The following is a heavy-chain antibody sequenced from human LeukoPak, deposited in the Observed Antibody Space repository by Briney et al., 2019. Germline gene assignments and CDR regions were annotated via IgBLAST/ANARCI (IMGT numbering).Heavy chain of an antibody. CDR3: ARYSGSYYGYYFDY. CDR1: GYTFTGYY. Sequence: ASVKVSCKASGYTFTGYYMHWVRQAPGQGLEWMGWINPNSGGTNYAQKFQGRVTMTRDTSISTAYMELSRLRSDDTALYYCARYSGSYYGYYFDYWGQGTLVTVSS. J-gene: IGHJ4*02. V-gene: IGHV1-2*02. CDR2: INPNSGGT. D-gene: IGHD1-26*01.